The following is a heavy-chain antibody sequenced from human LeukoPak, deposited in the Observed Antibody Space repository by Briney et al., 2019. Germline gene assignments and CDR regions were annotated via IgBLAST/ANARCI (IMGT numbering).Heavy chain of an antibody. Sequence: ASVKVSCKASGYTFTSYYMHWVRQAPGQGLEWMGIINPSGGSTSYAQKFQGRVTMTRDMSMSTVYMELSSLRSEDTAVYYCARDSPNYYDNAGTFDYWGQGTLGTVSS. CDR3: ARDSPNYYDNAGTFDY. V-gene: IGHV1-46*01. J-gene: IGHJ4*02. CDR1: GYTFTSYY. D-gene: IGHD3-22*01. CDR2: INPSGGST.